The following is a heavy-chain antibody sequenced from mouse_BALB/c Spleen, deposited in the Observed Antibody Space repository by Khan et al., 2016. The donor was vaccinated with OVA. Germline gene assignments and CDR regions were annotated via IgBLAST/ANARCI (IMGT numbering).Heavy chain of an antibody. CDR1: GYSITSGYA. V-gene: IGHV3-2*02. D-gene: IGHD1-1*01. Sequence: EVKLEESGPGLVKPSQSLSLTCTVTGYSITSGYAWNWIRQFPGNKLEWMGYISYSGVTSYTPSLKSRISITRDTSKNPFFLQLNSVTTEDTATYYCARGNYYGYYFDYWGQGTTLTVSS. CDR2: ISYSGVT. CDR3: ARGNYYGYYFDY. J-gene: IGHJ2*01.